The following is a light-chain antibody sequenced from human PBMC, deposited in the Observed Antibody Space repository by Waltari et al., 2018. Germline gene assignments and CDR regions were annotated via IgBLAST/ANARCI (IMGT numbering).Light chain of an antibody. V-gene: IGLV2-14*01. Sequence: QSVLTQPASVSGSPGQSITISCTGTNSYVGGYNYVSWYQQRPGKAPHLLVSEVTNRPSGVSNRFSGYKSDNTASLTISGRLAEDEAYYYCSSYTNSSTYVFGTGTKVTVL. CDR3: SSYTNSSTYV. CDR1: NSYVGGYNY. CDR2: EVT. J-gene: IGLJ1*01.